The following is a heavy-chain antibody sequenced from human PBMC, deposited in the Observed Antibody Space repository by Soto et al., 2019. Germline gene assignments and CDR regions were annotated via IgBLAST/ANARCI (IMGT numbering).Heavy chain of an antibody. CDR3: ARGEQYSGRIFDY. D-gene: IGHD1-26*01. CDR1: GDSVSSNSAD. J-gene: IGHJ4*02. Sequence: QVQLQQSGPGLVKHSQTLSVTCGISGDSVSSNSADWNWLRKSPSRGLEWLGRTYYRSKWYNDYAVSVESRITINPDTSKNHFSLQLNFVTPEDTAVYFCARGEQYSGRIFDYWGQGTLVTVSS. CDR2: TYYRSKWYN. V-gene: IGHV6-1*01.